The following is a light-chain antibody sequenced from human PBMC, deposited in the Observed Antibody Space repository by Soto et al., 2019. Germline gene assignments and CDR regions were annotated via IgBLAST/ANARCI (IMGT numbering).Light chain of an antibody. V-gene: IGLV1-51*01. Sequence: QSVLTQPPSVSAAPGRKITISCSGSSSNIGGNSVSWYQQLPGTAPKPLIYYDNKRPAGIPDRFSGSKSGTSATLGITGFQTGDEADYYCGSWDSSLSAYVFGNGTKVT. CDR3: GSWDSSLSAYV. J-gene: IGLJ1*01. CDR2: YDN. CDR1: SSNIGGNS.